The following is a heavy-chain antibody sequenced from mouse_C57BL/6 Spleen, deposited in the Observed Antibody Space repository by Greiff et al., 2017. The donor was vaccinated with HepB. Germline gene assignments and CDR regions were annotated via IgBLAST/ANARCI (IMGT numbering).Heavy chain of an antibody. CDR1: GYTFTSYG. J-gene: IGHJ2*01. D-gene: IGHD1-1*01. Sequence: VQLQESGAELARPGASVKLSCKASGYTFTSYGISWVKQRTGQGLEWIGEIYPRSGNTYYNEKFKGKATLTADKSSSTAYMELRSLTSEDSAVYFCARGGILITTVVAFDYWGQGTTLTVSS. CDR3: ARGGILITTVVAFDY. CDR2: IYPRSGNT. V-gene: IGHV1-81*01.